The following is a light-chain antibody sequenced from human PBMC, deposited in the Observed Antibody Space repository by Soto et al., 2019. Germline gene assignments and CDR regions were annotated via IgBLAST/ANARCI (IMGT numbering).Light chain of an antibody. CDR3: SSYTSTSTYVL. Sequence: QAVVTQPASVSGSPGQSITISCTGTSSDGGGYNYVSWYQQYPGKAPKLMIYDVSNRPSGVSNRFSGSKSGNTASLTISGLQAEDEADYYCSSYTSTSTYVLFGGGTKLTVL. CDR2: DVS. V-gene: IGLV2-14*01. CDR1: SSDGGGYNY. J-gene: IGLJ2*01.